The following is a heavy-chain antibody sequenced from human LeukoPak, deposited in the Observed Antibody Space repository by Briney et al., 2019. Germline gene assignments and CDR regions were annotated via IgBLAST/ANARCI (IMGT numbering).Heavy chain of an antibody. CDR2: ISYDGSNK. CDR1: GFTFSSYA. V-gene: IGHV3-30*04. Sequence: GGSLRLSCAASGFTFSSYAMHWVRQAPGKGLEWVAVISYDGSNKCYADSVKGRFTISRDNSKNTLYLQMNSLRAEDTAVYYCARDLADSSGYYRGPGYWGQGTLVTVSS. D-gene: IGHD3-22*01. CDR3: ARDLADSSGYYRGPGY. J-gene: IGHJ4*02.